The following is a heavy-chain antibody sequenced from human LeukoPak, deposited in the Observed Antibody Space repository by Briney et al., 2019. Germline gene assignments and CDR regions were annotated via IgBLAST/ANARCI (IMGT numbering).Heavy chain of an antibody. J-gene: IGHJ4*02. Sequence: GGSLRLSYAASGFTFSSYSMNWVRQAPGKGLEWVSYISSSSSTIYYADSVKGRFTISRDNAKNSLYLQMNSLRAEDTAVYYCARLRQLVPTAPDYWGQGTLVTVSS. CDR1: GFTFSSYS. CDR3: ARLRQLVPTAPDY. CDR2: ISSSSSTI. D-gene: IGHD6-13*01. V-gene: IGHV3-48*01.